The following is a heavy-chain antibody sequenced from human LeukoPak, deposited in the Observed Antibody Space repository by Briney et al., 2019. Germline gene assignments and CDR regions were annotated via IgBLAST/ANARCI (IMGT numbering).Heavy chain of an antibody. CDR1: GYTFTSYG. Sequence: ASVKVSCKASGYTFTSYGINWVRQATGQGLEWMGWMNPNSGNTGYAQKFQGRVTMTRNTSISTAYMELSSLRSEDTAVYYCVVRIXAGFQGKGDFDYWGQGTLVTVSS. CDR3: VVRIXAGFQGKGDFDY. V-gene: IGHV1-8*01. J-gene: IGHJ4*02. CDR2: MNPNSGNT. D-gene: IGHD3-3*01.